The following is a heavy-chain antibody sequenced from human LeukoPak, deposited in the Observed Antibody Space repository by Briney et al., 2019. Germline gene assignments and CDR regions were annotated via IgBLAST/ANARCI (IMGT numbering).Heavy chain of an antibody. CDR3: ARDRQWLVHDYYYMDV. J-gene: IGHJ6*03. CDR1: GGSISSYY. D-gene: IGHD6-19*01. V-gene: IGHV4-59*01. CDR2: IYYSGST. Sequence: SETLSLTCTVSGGSISSYYWSWIRQPPGKGLEWIGYIYYSGSTNYNPSLKSRVTISVDTSKNQFSLKLSSVTAADTAVYYCARDRQWLVHDYYYMDVWGKGTTVTVSS.